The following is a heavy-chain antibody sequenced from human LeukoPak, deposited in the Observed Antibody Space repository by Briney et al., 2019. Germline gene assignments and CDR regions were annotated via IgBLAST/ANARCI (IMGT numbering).Heavy chain of an antibody. V-gene: IGHV5-51*01. J-gene: IGHJ6*02. Sequence: GESLKISCKGSGYSFTSYWIGWARQMPGKGLEWMGIIYPGDSDTRYSPSFQGQVTISADKSISTAYLQWSSLKASDTAMYYCAGALFAARPDGYYYYGMDVWGQGTTVTVSS. CDR2: IYPGDSDT. CDR3: AGALFAARPDGYYYYGMDV. CDR1: GYSFTSYW. D-gene: IGHD6-6*01.